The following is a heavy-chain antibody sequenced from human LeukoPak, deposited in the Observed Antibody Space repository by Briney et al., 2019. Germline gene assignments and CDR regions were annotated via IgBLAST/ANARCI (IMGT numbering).Heavy chain of an antibody. Sequence: GGSLRLSCAASGFTVSSNYMSWVRQAPGKGLEWVSVIYSGGSTYYADSVKGRFTISRDNSKNTLYLQMNSLRAADTAVYYCARDGRGENWFDPWGQGTLVTVSS. CDR2: IYSGGST. D-gene: IGHD3-10*01. V-gene: IGHV3-53*01. J-gene: IGHJ5*02. CDR1: GFTVSSNY. CDR3: ARDGRGENWFDP.